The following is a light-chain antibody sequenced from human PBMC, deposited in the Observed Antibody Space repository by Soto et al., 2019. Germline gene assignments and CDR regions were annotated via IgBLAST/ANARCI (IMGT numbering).Light chain of an antibody. J-gene: IGKJ2*01. V-gene: IGKV3-15*01. CDR2: GAS. Sequence: EIVMTQSPATLSVSPGERATLSCRASQSVSSNLAWYQQKPGQAPRLLIYGASTRATAIPARFSGSGSGTEFTLTISSLQSEDFAVYYCQQYNNWPYTFGLGTKLEIK. CDR3: QQYNNWPYT. CDR1: QSVSSN.